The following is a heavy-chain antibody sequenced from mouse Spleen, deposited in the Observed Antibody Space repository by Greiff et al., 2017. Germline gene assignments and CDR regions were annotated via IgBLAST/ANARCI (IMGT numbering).Heavy chain of an antibody. CDR1: GYSITSGYY. J-gene: IGHJ1*01. Sequence: EVQLQQSGPGLVKPSQSLSLTCSVTGYSITSGYYWNWIRQFPGNKLEWMGYISYDGSNNYNPSLKNRISITRDTSKNQFFLKLNSVTTEDTATYYCASVYGYGWYFDVWGAGTTVTVSS. CDR3: ASVYGYGWYFDV. V-gene: IGHV3-6*01. CDR2: ISYDGSN. D-gene: IGHD2-2*01.